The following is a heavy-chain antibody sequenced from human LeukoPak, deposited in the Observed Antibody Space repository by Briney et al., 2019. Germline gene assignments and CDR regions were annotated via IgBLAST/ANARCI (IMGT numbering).Heavy chain of an antibody. V-gene: IGHV4-30-4*07. CDR1: GGSISSGGYS. CDR3: ARGIAVAGPGGDWFDP. Sequence: SQTLSLTCAVSGGSISSGGYSWSWIRQPPGKGLEWIGYIYYSGSTNYNPSLKRRVTISVDTSKKQFSLKLSSVTVADTAVYYCARGIAVAGPGGDWFDPWGQGTLVTVSS. D-gene: IGHD6-19*01. J-gene: IGHJ5*02. CDR2: IYYSGST.